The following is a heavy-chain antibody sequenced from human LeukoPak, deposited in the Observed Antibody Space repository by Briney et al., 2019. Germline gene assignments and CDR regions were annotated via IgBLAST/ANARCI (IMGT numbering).Heavy chain of an antibody. CDR2: ISYDGSNK. J-gene: IGHJ4*02. Sequence: PGRSLRLSCAASGFTFSSYAMHWVRQAPGKGLEWVAVISYDGSNKYYADSVKGRFTISRDNSKNTLYLQMNSLRAEDTAVYYCARSPSAFDYWGQGTLVTVSS. CDR1: GFTFSSYA. V-gene: IGHV3-30-3*01. CDR3: ARSPSAFDY.